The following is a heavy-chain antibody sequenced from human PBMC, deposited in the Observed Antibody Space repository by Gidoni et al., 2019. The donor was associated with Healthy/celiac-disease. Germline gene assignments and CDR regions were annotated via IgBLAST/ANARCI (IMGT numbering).Heavy chain of an antibody. J-gene: IGHJ6*02. CDR1: GGSFSGYY. V-gene: IGHV4-34*01. D-gene: IGHD4-17*01. CDR3: AAGTTVILHYYYGMDV. CDR2: INHSGST. Sequence: QVQLQQWGAGLLKPSETLSLTCAVYGGSFSGYYWSWLRQPPGKGLEWIGEINHSGSTNYNPSLKSRVTISVDTSKNQFSLKLSSVTAADTAVYYCAAGTTVILHYYYGMDVWGQGTTVTVSS.